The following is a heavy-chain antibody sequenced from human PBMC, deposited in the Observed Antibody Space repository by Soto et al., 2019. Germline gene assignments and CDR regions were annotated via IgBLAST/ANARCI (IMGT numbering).Heavy chain of an antibody. CDR2: INHSGNP. Sequence: PSETLSLTCAVYGVSLNGYYWSWIRQPPGKGLEWVGEINHSGNPNYNPSLKSRVTISVDTSKNQFSLKLSSVTAADTAVYYCARVCGGDCHNGMDVWGQGTTVTVSS. V-gene: IGHV4-34*09. J-gene: IGHJ6*02. CDR3: ARVCGGDCHNGMDV. CDR1: GVSLNGYY. D-gene: IGHD2-21*02.